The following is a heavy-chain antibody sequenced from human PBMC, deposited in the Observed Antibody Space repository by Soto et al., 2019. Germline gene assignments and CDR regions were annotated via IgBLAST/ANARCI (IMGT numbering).Heavy chain of an antibody. J-gene: IGHJ4*02. D-gene: IGHD3-22*01. V-gene: IGHV3-9*01. CDR2: LTWNGEVL. Sequence: GGSLRLSCVASGFTFDDYAIHWVRQTPGKGLEWVSGLTWNGEVLGDADSVKGRFTISRDNGKNSLYLEMNSLRPEDTALYYCVKDSESSGYLTHLDYWGQGTLVTVSS. CDR3: VKDSESSGYLTHLDY. CDR1: GFTFDDYA.